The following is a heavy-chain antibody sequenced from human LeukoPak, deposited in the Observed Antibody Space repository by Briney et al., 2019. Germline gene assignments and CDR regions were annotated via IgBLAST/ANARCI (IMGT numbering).Heavy chain of an antibody. CDR3: AREWYDSSGYSREYYFDY. J-gene: IGHJ4*02. D-gene: IGHD3-22*01. V-gene: IGHV1-69*15. Sequence: SVKVSCKASGGTFSSYAISWVRQAPGQGLERMGRIIPIFGTANYAQKFQGRVTITADESTSTAYMELSSLRSEDTAVYYCAREWYDSSGYSREYYFDYWGQGTLVTVSS. CDR1: GGTFSSYA. CDR2: IIPIFGTA.